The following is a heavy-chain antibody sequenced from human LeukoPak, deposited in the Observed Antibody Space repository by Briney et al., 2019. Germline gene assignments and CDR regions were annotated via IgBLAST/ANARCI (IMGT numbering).Heavy chain of an antibody. CDR1: GYTFTGYY. V-gene: IGHV1-2*02. CDR3: ARAGVQIVVVPAATNWFDP. D-gene: IGHD2-2*01. Sequence: ASVKVSCKASGYTFTGYYMHWVRQAPGQGLEWMGWINPNSGGTNYAQKFQGRVTMTRDTSISTAYMELSRLRSDDTAVYYCARAGVQIVVVPAATNWFDPWGQGTLVTVSS. CDR2: INPNSGGT. J-gene: IGHJ5*02.